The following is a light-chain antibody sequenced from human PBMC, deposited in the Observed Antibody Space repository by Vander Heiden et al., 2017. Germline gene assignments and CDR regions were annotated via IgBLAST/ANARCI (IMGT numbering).Light chain of an antibody. CDR2: GAS. Sequence: DIVLTQSPDSMAVSLAERSSINCKSSQRVLYSSNNKNYLAWYQQKPGQPPKLLIYGASTREAGVHDRFSGSGSGTDFSLTISSLQAEDVAVYYCQQYYSNHQALTFGGGTKVEIK. V-gene: IGKV4-1*01. CDR1: QRVLYSSNNKNY. J-gene: IGKJ4*01. CDR3: QQYYSNHQALT.